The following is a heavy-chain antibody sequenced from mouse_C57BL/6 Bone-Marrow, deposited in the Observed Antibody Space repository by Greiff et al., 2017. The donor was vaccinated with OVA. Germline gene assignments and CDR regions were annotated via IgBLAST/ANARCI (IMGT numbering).Heavy chain of an antibody. CDR3: ASYDYRYAMDY. V-gene: IGHV1-55*01. CDR2: IYPGSGST. CDR1: GYTFTSYW. D-gene: IGHD2-4*01. Sequence: QVQLQQSGAELVKPGASVKMSCKASGYTFTSYWITWVKQRPGQGLEWIGDIYPGSGSTNYNEKFKSKATLTVDTSSSTAYMQLSSLTSEDSAVYYCASYDYRYAMDYWGQGTSVTVSS. J-gene: IGHJ4*01.